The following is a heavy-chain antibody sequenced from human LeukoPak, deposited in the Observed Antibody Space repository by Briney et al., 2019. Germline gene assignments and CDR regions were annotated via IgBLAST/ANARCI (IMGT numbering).Heavy chain of an antibody. J-gene: IGHJ4*02. CDR2: IYYNGNT. D-gene: IGHD6-6*01. Sequence: PSVTLSLTCTVSGDSIWSGLYYWRSIRQHPGRVLERIAYIYYNGNTYFNPALTSRITISVDTSKNQFSLKLISVTAADTAVYYCARIRSSGSHFDYWGQGTLVTVS. CDR1: GDSIWSGLYY. CDR3: ARIRSSGSHFDY. V-gene: IGHV4-31*03.